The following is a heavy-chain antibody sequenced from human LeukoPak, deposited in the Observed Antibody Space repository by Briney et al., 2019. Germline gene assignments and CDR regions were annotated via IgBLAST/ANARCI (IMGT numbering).Heavy chain of an antibody. CDR3: ARLSTVTAPLLFDY. CDR2: IYHSGST. J-gene: IGHJ4*02. D-gene: IGHD4-11*01. Sequence: SETLSLTCSVSGYSISSGYYWGWTRQPPGKGLEWFGSIYHSGSTYYNPSLKSRVTISVDTSKNQFSLKLSSVTAADTAVYYCARLSTVTAPLLFDYWGQGTLVTVSS. CDR1: GYSISSGYY. V-gene: IGHV4-38-2*02.